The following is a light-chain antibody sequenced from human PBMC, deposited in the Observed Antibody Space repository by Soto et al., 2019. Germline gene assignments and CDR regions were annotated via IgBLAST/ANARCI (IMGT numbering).Light chain of an antibody. CDR1: QSVSSN. J-gene: IGKJ2*01. CDR3: QQYNNWPMYT. CDR2: GAS. V-gene: IGKV3-15*01. Sequence: EIVMTQSPATLSVSPGERATLSCRASQSVSSNLAWYQQKPGQAPRLLISGASTRATGIPARFSARGFGTEFSLSISGLQSEDFAVYYFQQYNNWPMYTFGQGTKVEIK.